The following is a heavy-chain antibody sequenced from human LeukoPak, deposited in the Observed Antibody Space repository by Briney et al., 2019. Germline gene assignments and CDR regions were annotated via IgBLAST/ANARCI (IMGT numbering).Heavy chain of an antibody. J-gene: IGHJ3*02. Sequence: SETLSLTCTVSGGSISSSSYYWGWIRQPPGKGLEWIGYIYYSGSTNYNPSLKSRVTISVDTSKNQFSLKLSSVTAADTAVYYCARADGYNYENAFDIWGQGTMVTVSS. CDR1: GGSISSSSYY. CDR3: ARADGYNYENAFDI. D-gene: IGHD5-24*01. CDR2: IYYSGST. V-gene: IGHV4-61*05.